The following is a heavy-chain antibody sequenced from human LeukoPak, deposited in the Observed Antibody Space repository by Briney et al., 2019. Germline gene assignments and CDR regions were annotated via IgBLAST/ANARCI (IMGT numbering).Heavy chain of an antibody. J-gene: IGHJ6*03. CDR2: ISSSSSTI. Sequence: GGSLRLSCAASGFTFSSYSMNWVRQAPGKGLEWVSYISSSSSTIYYADSVKGRFTISRDNAENSLYLQMNSLRAEDTAVHYCARGDRYDWDYYYYMDVWGKGTTVTISS. D-gene: IGHD1-20*01. CDR1: GFTFSSYS. CDR3: ARGDRYDWDYYYYMDV. V-gene: IGHV3-48*01.